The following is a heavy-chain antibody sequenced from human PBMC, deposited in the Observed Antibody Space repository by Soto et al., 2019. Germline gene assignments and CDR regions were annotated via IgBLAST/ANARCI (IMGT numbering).Heavy chain of an antibody. J-gene: IGHJ4*02. D-gene: IGHD5-12*01. CDR3: ARGDKWLRLAIDY. CDR1: GGSISSYY. Sequence: SVTLSLTCSVAGGSISSYYWSWIRQPPGKGLEWIGYIYYSGSTNYNPSLKSRVTISVDTSKNQFSLKLSSVTAADTAVCYCARGDKWLRLAIDYWGQGTLVTVSS. V-gene: IGHV4-59*01. CDR2: IYYSGST.